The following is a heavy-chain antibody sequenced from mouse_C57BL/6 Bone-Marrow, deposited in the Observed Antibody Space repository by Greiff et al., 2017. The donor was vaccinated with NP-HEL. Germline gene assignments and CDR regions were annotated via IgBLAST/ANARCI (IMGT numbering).Heavy chain of an antibody. V-gene: IGHV5-4*01. D-gene: IGHD2-3*01. Sequence: EVMLVESGGGLVKPGGSLKLSCAASGFTFSSYAMSWVRQTPEKRLEWVATISDGGSYTYYPDNVKGRFTISRDNAKNNLYLQMSHLKSEDTAMYYCARDDGYYVNYAMDYWGQGTSVTVSS. J-gene: IGHJ4*01. CDR1: GFTFSSYA. CDR2: ISDGGSYT. CDR3: ARDDGYYVNYAMDY.